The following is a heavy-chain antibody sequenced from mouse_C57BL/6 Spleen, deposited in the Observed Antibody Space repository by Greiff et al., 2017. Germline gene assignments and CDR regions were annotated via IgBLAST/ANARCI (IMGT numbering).Heavy chain of an antibody. V-gene: IGHV5-9-1*02. CDR2: ISSGCDYI. Sequence: EVHLVESGEGLVKPGGSLKLSCAASGFTFSSYAMSWVRQTPEKRLEWVAYISSGCDYIYYADTVKGRCTISRDNARNTLYLQMSSLKSEDTAMYYCTRDHYYGSSYAMEYWGQGTSVTVSS. J-gene: IGHJ4*01. CDR1: GFTFSSYA. CDR3: TRDHYYGSSYAMEY. D-gene: IGHD1-1*01.